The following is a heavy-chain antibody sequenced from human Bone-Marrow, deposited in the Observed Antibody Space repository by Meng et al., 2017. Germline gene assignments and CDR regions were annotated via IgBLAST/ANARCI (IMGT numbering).Heavy chain of an antibody. CDR2: IDPRSGDT. Sequence: VEASCKPVRHNVPASRPPWVARAPGQGLDWMGRIDPRSGDTHDAQRFQGRVTMTGDTSISTAYMERSGLRSDDTAMYYCARDEDISAAGKLFGDYWGQGTLVTVSS. V-gene: IGHV1-2*06. J-gene: IGHJ4*02. D-gene: IGHD6-13*01. CDR1: RHNVPASR. CDR3: ARDEDISAAGKLFGDY.